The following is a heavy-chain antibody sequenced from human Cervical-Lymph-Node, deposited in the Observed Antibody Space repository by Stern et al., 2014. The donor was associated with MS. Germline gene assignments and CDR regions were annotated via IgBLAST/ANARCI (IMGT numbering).Heavy chain of an antibody. CDR2: ISAYNGNT. J-gene: IGHJ6*02. CDR3: ASLGSWRYGMDV. V-gene: IGHV1-18*04. CDR1: GYTFTSYG. D-gene: IGHD1-1*01. Sequence: QVQLVQSGAEVKKPGASVKVSCKASGYTFTSYGISWGRQAPGQGLEWMGWISAYNGNTNYAPKLQGRVTIPTDQPTTTAHMELRSLRSDDTAVYYCASLGSWRYGMDVWGQGTTVTVSS.